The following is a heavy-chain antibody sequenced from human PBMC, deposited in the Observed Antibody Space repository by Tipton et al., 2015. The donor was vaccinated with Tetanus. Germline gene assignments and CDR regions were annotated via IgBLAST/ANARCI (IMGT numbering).Heavy chain of an antibody. J-gene: IGHJ6*02. V-gene: IGHV1-2*02. CDR1: GYTFTGYY. D-gene: IGHD3-22*01. Sequence: QLVQSGAEVKKPGASVKVSCKASGYTFTGYYIYWVRQAPGQGLEWMGWIDPNSGGTVYAQKFQGRVTMTRDTSIITAYMELRSLRSDDTAVYYCARDRGDYIYYGMDVWGPGTTVTVS. CDR2: IDPNSGGT. CDR3: ARDRGDYIYYGMDV.